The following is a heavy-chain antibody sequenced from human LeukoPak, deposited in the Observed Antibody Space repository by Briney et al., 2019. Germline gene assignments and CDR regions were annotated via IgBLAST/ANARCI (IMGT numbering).Heavy chain of an antibody. CDR1: GYTFTSYY. CDR2: INPSGGST. CDR3: ARGPGGRRGYYPLEDSYYYYMDV. V-gene: IGHV1-46*01. J-gene: IGHJ6*03. D-gene: IGHD3-22*01. Sequence: ASVKVSCKASGYTFTSYYMHWVRQAPGQGLEWMGIINPSGGSTSYAQKFQGRVTMTRDMSTSTAYMELRSLRSDDTAVYYCARGPGGRRGYYPLEDSYYYYMDVWGKGTTVTVSS.